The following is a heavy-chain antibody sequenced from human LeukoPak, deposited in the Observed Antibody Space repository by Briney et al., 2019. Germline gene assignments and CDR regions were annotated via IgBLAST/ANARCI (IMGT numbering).Heavy chain of an antibody. CDR2: INPGGGST. Sequence: ASVKVSCKASGYTFTSYYMHWVRQAPGQGLEWMGIINPGGGSTSYAQKFEGRVTMTRDMSTSTDYMELSSLGSEDTAVYYCARDNSVEDTAWWFDPWGQGTLVTVSS. D-gene: IGHD4-23*01. CDR1: GYTFTSYY. V-gene: IGHV1-46*01. J-gene: IGHJ5*02. CDR3: ARDNSVEDTAWWFDP.